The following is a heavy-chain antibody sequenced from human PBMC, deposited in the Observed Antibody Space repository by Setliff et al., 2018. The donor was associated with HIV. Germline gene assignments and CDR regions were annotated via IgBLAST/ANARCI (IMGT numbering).Heavy chain of an antibody. Sequence: SVKVSCKSSGYAFTGYYLHWVRQAPGQGLQWMGRLNPKTGVAHFAQTFQGRVTMTRDTSIGIAFMELSRVKSADTAVYFCARGTVVGATIYYFDYWGQGTLVTVSS. CDR3: ARGTVVGATIYYFDY. CDR1: GYAFTGYY. D-gene: IGHD1-26*01. CDR2: LNPKTGVA. J-gene: IGHJ4*02. V-gene: IGHV1-2*06.